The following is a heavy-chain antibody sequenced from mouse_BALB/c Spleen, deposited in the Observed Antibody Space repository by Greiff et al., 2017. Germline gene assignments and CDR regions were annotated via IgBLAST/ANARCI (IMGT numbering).Heavy chain of an antibody. V-gene: IGHV5-6-2*01. CDR2: INSNGGST. CDR3: ARQGPLYYGYYFDY. D-gene: IGHD1-2*01. Sequence: EVHLLESGGGLVKLGGSLKLSCAASGFTFSSYYMSWVRQTPEKRLELVAAINSNGGSTYYPDTVKGRFTISRDNAKNTLYLQMSSLESEDTALYYCARQGPLYYGYYFDYWGQGTTLTVSS. CDR1: GFTFSSYY. J-gene: IGHJ2*01.